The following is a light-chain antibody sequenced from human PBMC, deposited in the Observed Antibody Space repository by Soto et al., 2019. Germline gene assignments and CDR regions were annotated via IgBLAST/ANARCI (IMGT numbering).Light chain of an antibody. CDR2: GTF. CDR3: QQYGSSPTT. J-gene: IGKJ1*01. V-gene: IGKV3-20*01. CDR1: ESISSKS. Sequence: EIVLTQSPGTLSLSPGERATLSCRAIESISSKSLAWYQQKPGQAPRLLIYGTFNRATGIPDRFSGSGSGTDFTLTISRLEPEDFAVYFCQQYGSSPTTFGQGTKVDIK.